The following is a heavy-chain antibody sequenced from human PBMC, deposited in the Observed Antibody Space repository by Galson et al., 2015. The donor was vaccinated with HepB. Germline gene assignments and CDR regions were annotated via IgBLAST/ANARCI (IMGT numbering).Heavy chain of an antibody. CDR2: IKCDGSEK. J-gene: IGHJ3*02. CDR1: GFTFSSSW. CDR3: VRGGGYCSGALSQGDAFDT. V-gene: IGHV3-52*01. D-gene: IGHD2-15*01. Sequence: SLRLSCAASGFTFSSSWMHWVCQAPEKGLEWVADIKCDGSEKYYVDSVKGRLTISRDNAKNSLYLQVNSLRAEDMTVYYCVRGGGYCSGALSQGDAFDTWGQGTMVTVSS.